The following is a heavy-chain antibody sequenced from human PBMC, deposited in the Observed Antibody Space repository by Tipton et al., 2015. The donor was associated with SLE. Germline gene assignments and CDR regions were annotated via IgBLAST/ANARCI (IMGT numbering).Heavy chain of an antibody. J-gene: IGHJ2*01. CDR2: ISYTGNT. Sequence: TLSLTCTVSGGSITTGSYYWSWIRQPPGKGLEWIGYISYTGNTNFNPSLKSRVTMSVATSKNQFSLRLTSVTAADTAMYYCARDSAVNFWYFDLWGRGTLVTVSS. V-gene: IGHV4-61*01. CDR1: GGSITTGSYY. CDR3: ARDSAVNFWYFDL.